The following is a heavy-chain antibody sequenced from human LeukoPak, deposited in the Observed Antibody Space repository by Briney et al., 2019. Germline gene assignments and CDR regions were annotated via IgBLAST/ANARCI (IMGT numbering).Heavy chain of an antibody. V-gene: IGHV3-21*01. D-gene: IGHD3-22*01. J-gene: IGHJ4*02. CDR1: GFTFSSYS. Sequence: PGGSLRLSCAAPGFTFSSYSMNWVRQAPGKGLEWVSSISSSSNYIYYADAVKGRFTISRDNAKNSLYLQMNSLRAEDTALYYCASTNYDSSVVYWGQGTLVTVSS. CDR2: ISSSSNYI. CDR3: ASTNYDSSVVY.